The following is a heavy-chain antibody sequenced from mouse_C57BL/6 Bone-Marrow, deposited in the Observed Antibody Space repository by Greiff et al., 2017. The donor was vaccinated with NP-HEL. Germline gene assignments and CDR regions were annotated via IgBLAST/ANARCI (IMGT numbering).Heavy chain of an antibody. CDR3: ARSTYSNYVAMDY. Sequence: VQVVESDAELVKPGASVKISCKVSGYTFTDHTIHWMKQRPEQGLAWIGYIYPRDGSTKYNEKFKGKATLTADKSSSTAYMQLNSLTSEDSAVYFCARSTYSNYVAMDYWGQGTSVTVSS. CDR2: IYPRDGST. CDR1: GYTFTDHT. D-gene: IGHD2-5*01. J-gene: IGHJ4*01. V-gene: IGHV1-78*01.